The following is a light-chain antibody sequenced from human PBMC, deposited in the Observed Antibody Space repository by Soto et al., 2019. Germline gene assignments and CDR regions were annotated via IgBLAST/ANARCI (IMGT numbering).Light chain of an antibody. Sequence: DIQMTQSPSTLSASVGDRVTITCRASQSINSCLAWYQQKPGKAPKLLMYKASTLESGAPSRFSGSGSGTEFTLTISSLQPDDFATYYCQQYNHWYTFGQGTKVEIK. J-gene: IGKJ2*01. V-gene: IGKV1-5*03. CDR1: QSINSC. CDR2: KAS. CDR3: QQYNHWYT.